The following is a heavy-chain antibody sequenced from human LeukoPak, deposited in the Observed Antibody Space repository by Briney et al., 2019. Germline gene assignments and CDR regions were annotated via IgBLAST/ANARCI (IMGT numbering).Heavy chain of an antibody. CDR1: GGSISSYY. CDR2: INHSGST. J-gene: IGHJ4*02. V-gene: IGHV4-34*01. Sequence: SETLSLTCTVSGGSISSYYWSWIRQPPGKGLEWIGEINHSGSTNYNPSLKSRVTISVDTSKNQFSLKLSSVTAADTAVYYCARVTGVAARLLDHWGQGTLVTVSS. CDR3: ARVTGVAARLLDH. D-gene: IGHD6-6*01.